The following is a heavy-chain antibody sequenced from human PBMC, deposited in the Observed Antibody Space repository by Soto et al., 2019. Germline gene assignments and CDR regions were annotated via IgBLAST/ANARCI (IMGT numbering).Heavy chain of an antibody. V-gene: IGHV4-39*01. CDR1: GGSISSSSYY. D-gene: IGHD3-16*01. CDR3: ARRGVDYDIYRSYYYYGMDV. J-gene: IGHJ6*02. Sequence: QLQLQESGPGLVKPSETLSLTCTVSGGSISSSSYYWGWIRQPPGKGLEWIGSIYYSGSTYYNPSLKSRVTISVDTSKNQFPLKLSSVPAADTAVYYCARRGVDYDIYRSYYYYGMDVWGQGTTVTVSS. CDR2: IYYSGST.